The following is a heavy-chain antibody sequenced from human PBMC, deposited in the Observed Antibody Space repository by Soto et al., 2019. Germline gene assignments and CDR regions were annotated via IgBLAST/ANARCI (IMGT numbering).Heavy chain of an antibody. CDR2: SRNKANSYST. V-gene: IGHV3-72*01. D-gene: IGHD1-26*01. Sequence: EVQLVESGGGLVQPGGSLRLSCAASGFTFSDHYMDWVRQAPGKGLEWVGRSRNKANSYSTEYAASVKGRFTISRDESKNSLYLQMNSLKTEGTAVYYWARFSGSYTRGLDYWGQGTLVTVSS. CDR1: GFTFSDHY. CDR3: ARFSGSYTRGLDY. J-gene: IGHJ4*02.